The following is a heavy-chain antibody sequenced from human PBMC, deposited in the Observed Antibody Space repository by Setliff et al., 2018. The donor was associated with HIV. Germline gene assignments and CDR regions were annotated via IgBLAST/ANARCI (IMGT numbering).Heavy chain of an antibody. CDR1: GGSISRTSYY. J-gene: IGHJ6*02. CDR3: VRERRRSPLSYGLDV. V-gene: IGHV4-31*03. Sequence: PSETLSLTCTVSGGSISRTSYYWGWIRQPPGKGLEWIGHIYYNGRTLFNPALGTRLNMSVDTSENQFSLHLNSVTAADTAVYYCVRERRRSPLSYGLDVWGQGTTVTVSS. CDR2: IYYNGRT.